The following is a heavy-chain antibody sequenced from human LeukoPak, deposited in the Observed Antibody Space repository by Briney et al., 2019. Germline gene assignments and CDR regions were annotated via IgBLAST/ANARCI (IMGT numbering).Heavy chain of an antibody. CDR3: AKPYCSSTSCYPVD. Sequence: GGSLRLSCLDSGFTFSSYWMSWVRQAPGKGLEWVANIKQDGSDKYYVDSVKGRFTISRDNAKNSLYLQMNSLRAEDTAVYYCAKPYCSSTSCYPVDWGQGTLVTVSS. CDR1: GFTFSSYW. D-gene: IGHD2-2*01. CDR2: IKQDGSDK. V-gene: IGHV3-7*01. J-gene: IGHJ4*02.